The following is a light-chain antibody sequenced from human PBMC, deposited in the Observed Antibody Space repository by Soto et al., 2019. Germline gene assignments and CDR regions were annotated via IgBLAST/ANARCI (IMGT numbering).Light chain of an antibody. CDR2: QTS. Sequence: EIVLTQSPATLSSFPGDRVTLSCRASQYINTRLAWYQHRPGQAPRLLIYQTSIRAAGIPARFGDSGSGTDFTLTISDVQPEDFALYYCHQRQSWPRTFGQGTKVDI. CDR3: HQRQSWPRT. J-gene: IGKJ1*01. CDR1: QYINTR. V-gene: IGKV3-11*01.